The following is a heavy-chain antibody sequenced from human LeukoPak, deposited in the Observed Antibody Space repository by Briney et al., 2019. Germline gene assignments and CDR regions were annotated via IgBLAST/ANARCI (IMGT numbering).Heavy chain of an antibody. CDR1: GYTFTSSY. Sequence: ASVKVSCKAFGYTFTSSYMHWVRQAPGQGPEWMGVISPSGGSTTYAQKFQGRVTLTRDMSTSTDYLELSSLRSEDTAVYYCARGLWSGTYWGQGSLVTVSS. D-gene: IGHD3-10*01. V-gene: IGHV1-46*01. CDR2: ISPSGGST. J-gene: IGHJ4*02. CDR3: ARGLWSGTY.